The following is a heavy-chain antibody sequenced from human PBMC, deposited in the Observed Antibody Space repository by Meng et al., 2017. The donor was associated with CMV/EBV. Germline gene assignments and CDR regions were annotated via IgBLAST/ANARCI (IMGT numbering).Heavy chain of an antibody. CDR1: GFTFSSYA. J-gene: IGHJ5*02. CDR2: TYSGGSST. V-gene: IGHV3-23*03. D-gene: IGHD3-3*01. CDR3: AKDHRDFWSGYTTGWFDP. Sequence: GESLKISCAASGFTFSSYAMSWVRQAPGKGLEWVSVTYSGGSSTYYADSVKGRFTISRDNSKNTLYLQMNSLRAEDTAVYYCAKDHRDFWSGYTTGWFDPWGQGTLVTVSS.